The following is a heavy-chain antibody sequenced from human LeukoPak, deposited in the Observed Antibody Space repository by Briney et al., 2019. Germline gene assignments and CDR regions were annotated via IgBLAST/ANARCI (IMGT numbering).Heavy chain of an antibody. V-gene: IGHV3-74*01. D-gene: IGHD3-22*01. CDR3: VRGQITLTL. CDR2: INTDGSTT. Sequence: QPGGSLRLSCAASGFTFSSYWMHWVRPAPGEGLVWVSRINTDGSTTYYADSVKGRFTISRDNSKNTLYLQMNSLRAEDTAVYYCVRGQITLTLWGQGTLVTVSA. CDR1: GFTFSSYW. J-gene: IGHJ4*02.